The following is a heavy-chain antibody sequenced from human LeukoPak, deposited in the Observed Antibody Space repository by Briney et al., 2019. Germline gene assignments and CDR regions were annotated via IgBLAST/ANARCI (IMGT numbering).Heavy chain of an antibody. CDR1: GGSISSGGYS. CDR3: ARGVLGETPTRIDAFDI. D-gene: IGHD3-16*01. CDR2: IYHSGST. Sequence: SQTLSLTCAVSGGSISSGGYSWSWIRQPPGKGLEWIGYIYHSGSTYYNPSLKSRVTISVDRSKNQFSLKLSSVTAADTAVYYCARGVLGETPTRIDAFDIWGQGTMVTVSS. J-gene: IGHJ3*02. V-gene: IGHV4-30-2*01.